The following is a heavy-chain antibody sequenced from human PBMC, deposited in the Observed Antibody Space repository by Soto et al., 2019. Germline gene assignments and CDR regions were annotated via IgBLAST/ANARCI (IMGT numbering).Heavy chain of an antibody. CDR1: GYTFTSYA. CDR2: INAGNGNT. V-gene: IGHV1-3*01. Sequence: ASVKVSCKASGYTFTSYAMHWVRQAPGQRPEWMGWINAGNGNTKYSQKFQGRVTITRDTSASTAYMELSSLRSEDTAVYYCARDSYKYCSSTSCYFLGYYYGMDVWGQGTTVTVSS. J-gene: IGHJ6*02. CDR3: ARDSYKYCSSTSCYFLGYYYGMDV. D-gene: IGHD2-2*01.